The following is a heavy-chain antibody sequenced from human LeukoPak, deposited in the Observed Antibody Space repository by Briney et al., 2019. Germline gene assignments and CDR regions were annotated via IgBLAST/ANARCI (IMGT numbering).Heavy chain of an antibody. V-gene: IGHV4-4*09. J-gene: IGHJ4*02. D-gene: IGHD1-14*01. CDR3: ARINFNPDY. Sequence: PSETLSLTCTVSGGSISSYYWSWIRQPPGKGLEWIGYIYTSGSTNYNPSLKSRVTISVDTSKNQFSLKLSSVTVADTAVYYCARINFNPDYWGQGTLVSVSS. CDR2: IYTSGST. CDR1: GGSISSYY.